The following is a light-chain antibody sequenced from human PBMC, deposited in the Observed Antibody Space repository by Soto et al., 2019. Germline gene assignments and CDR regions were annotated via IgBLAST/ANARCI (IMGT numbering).Light chain of an antibody. Sequence: DIQMTQSPSSLSASVGDRVTITCRASQRISSYLNWYQQKPGKAPKILISAVSNVQSGVPSRFSSSGAGTDFTLTISSLQPEDFATYYCQQSYSAPRTFGQGTKVEI. CDR3: QQSYSAPRT. CDR1: QRISSY. CDR2: AVS. V-gene: IGKV1-39*01. J-gene: IGKJ1*01.